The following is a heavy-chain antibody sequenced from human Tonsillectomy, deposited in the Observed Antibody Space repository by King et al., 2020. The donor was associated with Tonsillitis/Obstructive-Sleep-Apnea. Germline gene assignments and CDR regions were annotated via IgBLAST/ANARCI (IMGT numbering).Heavy chain of an antibody. Sequence: VHLVESGGGLVQPGGSLRLSCAASGFSVSTNYMSWVRQAPGKGLEWVSTIYSDGGGGYTFYADSVTDRFTISRDSSRNTLSLKMTGLRPEDTAVFYCATSPISPSRPFDYWGQGTLVTVSS. CDR2: IYSDGGGGYT. CDR3: ATSPISPSRPFDY. CDR1: GFSVSTNY. V-gene: IGHV3-66*01. J-gene: IGHJ4*02. D-gene: IGHD2-2*01.